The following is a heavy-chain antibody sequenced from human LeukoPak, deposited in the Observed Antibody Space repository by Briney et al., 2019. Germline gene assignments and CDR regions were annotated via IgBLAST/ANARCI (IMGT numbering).Heavy chain of an antibody. CDR2: ISSSGDT. J-gene: IGHJ5*02. Sequence: GGSLRLSCTASGLAFRSHAMNWVRQAPGKGLEWVSAISSSGDTYYADSVKGRFTISRDNSKNTMYQQMNSLRAEDTAVYYCAKAGGSSWYDAWGQGILVTVSS. CDR1: GLAFRSHA. CDR3: AKAGGSSWYDA. D-gene: IGHD6-13*01. V-gene: IGHV3-23*01.